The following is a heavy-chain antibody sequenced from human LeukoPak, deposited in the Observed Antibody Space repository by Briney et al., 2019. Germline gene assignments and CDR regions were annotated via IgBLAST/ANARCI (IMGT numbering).Heavy chain of an antibody. CDR2: INGGGDST. D-gene: IGHD1-26*01. CDR3: VKSGSQTSDY. CDR1: GFTFSSNA. Sequence: PGGSLRLSCAASGFTFSSNAMSWVRQAPGKGLEWVSAINGGGDSTYYADSVKGRLTISRDNSKNTLYLQMSSLRIEDTAVYYCVKSGSQTSDYWGQGTLVTVSS. V-gene: IGHV3-23*01. J-gene: IGHJ4*02.